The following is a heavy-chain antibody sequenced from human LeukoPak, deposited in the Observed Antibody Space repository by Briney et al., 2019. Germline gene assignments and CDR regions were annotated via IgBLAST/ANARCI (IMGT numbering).Heavy chain of an antibody. CDR2: ISGSGGNT. D-gene: IGHD3-10*01. J-gene: IGHJ4*02. V-gene: IGHV3-23*01. CDR3: AKTGSVRGSY. Sequence: PGGSLRLSCAASGFTFSSYGMSWVRQAPGKGLEWVSSISGSGGNTYYADSVKGRFTISRGNSKNTLYLQMNSLRAKDTAVYYCAKTGSVRGSYWGQGTLVTVSS. CDR1: GFTFSSYG.